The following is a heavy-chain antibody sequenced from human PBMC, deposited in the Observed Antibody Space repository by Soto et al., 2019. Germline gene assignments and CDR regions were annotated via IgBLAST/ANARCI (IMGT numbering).Heavy chain of an antibody. CDR2: IFYSGST. V-gene: IGHV4-61*08. CDR3: ARDLVRDSSGWPEYFDY. J-gene: IGHJ4*02. Sequence: SETLSVTWTVSGGSISSGGYYWSWIRQPPGKGLEWIGYIFYSGSTNYNPSLKSRVTISVDTSKNQFSLKLSSVTAADTAVYYCARDLVRDSSGWPEYFDYWGQGALVTVSS. D-gene: IGHD6-19*01. CDR1: GGSISSGGYY.